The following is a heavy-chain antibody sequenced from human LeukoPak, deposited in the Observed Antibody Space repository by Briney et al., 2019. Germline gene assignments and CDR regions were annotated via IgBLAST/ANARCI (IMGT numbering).Heavy chain of an antibody. J-gene: IGHJ6*02. V-gene: IGHV3-7*01. CDR2: INEDGSEK. D-gene: IGHD1-26*01. CDR3: ARELGSYEGGYYGMDV. CDR1: GFTFSTRW. Sequence: PGGSLRLPCAASGFTFSTRWMSWVRQAPGKGLEWVANINEDGSEKNYVESLKGRFTISRDNAKNSLYLQMNSLRAEDTALYYCARELGSYEGGYYGMDVWGQGTTVTVSS.